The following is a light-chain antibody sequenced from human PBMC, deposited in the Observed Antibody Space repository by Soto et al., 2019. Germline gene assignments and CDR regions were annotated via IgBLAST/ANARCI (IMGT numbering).Light chain of an antibody. Sequence: EIVMTQSPATLSVSPGERATLSCRASQSVNSNLAWYQQKPGQAPRLLIYGASTRATGFPARFSGSGSGTEFTLTISSLQSEDFALYYCQQYNHWPPGTFGQGTKVEIK. CDR2: GAS. CDR1: QSVNSN. J-gene: IGKJ1*01. CDR3: QQYNHWPPGT. V-gene: IGKV3-15*01.